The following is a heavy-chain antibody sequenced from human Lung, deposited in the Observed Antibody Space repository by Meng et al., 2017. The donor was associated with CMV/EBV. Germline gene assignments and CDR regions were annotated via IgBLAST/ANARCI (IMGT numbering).Heavy chain of an antibody. J-gene: IGHJ4*02. CDR1: SGSLTDYF. CDR2: ISHSGRT. D-gene: IGHD1-1*01. Sequence: SETLSLTCAVYSGSLTDYFWSWIRQSPEKGLEWIGDISHSGRTNYNPSLKSRVTISVDTSSNQFFLKVTSVTAADTAVYYCARGRTDFDSWGQGTRVTVSS. V-gene: IGHV4-34*01. CDR3: ARGRTDFDS.